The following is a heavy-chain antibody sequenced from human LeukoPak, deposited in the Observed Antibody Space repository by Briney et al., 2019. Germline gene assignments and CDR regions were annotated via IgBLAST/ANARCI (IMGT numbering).Heavy chain of an antibody. CDR2: FDPEDGET. CDR3: ATAPSGSWSSSWVDY. J-gene: IGHJ4*02. Sequence: VASVKVSCKVSGYTLTELSMHWVRQAPGKGLEWMGGFDPEDGETIYAQKFQGRVTMTEDTSTDTAYMELSGLRSEDTAVYYCATAPSGSWSSSWVDYWGQGTLVTVSS. CDR1: GYTLTELS. D-gene: IGHD6-13*01. V-gene: IGHV1-24*01.